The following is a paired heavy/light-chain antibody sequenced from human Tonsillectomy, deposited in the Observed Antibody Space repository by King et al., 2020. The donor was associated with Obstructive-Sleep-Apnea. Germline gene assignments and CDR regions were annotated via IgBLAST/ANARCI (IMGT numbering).Light chain of an antibody. V-gene: IGLV1-51*01. J-gene: IGLJ3*02. Sequence: QSVLTQPPSVSAAPGQEVTISCSGSSSNIGNDYVSWYQQLPGAAPTLLIYDNNKRPSGIPNRFSGSKSGTSATLGITGLQTGDEADYYCGTWDSRLSVWVFGGGTKVTVL. CDR1: SSNIGNDY. CDR2: DNN. CDR3: GTWDSRLSVWV.
Heavy chain of an antibody. CDR3: AREGDASRGYSPVTVIDY. D-gene: IGHD3-22*01. Sequence: EVQVVESGGGLVKPGGSLRLSCAASGFVFRSYAMNWVRQAPGKGLEWVTSISSSSSYIHYADSVKGRFTVSRDNNKNSVYLQLNSLRAEDTAVYYCAREGDASRGYSPVTVIDYWGQGTLVTVSS. J-gene: IGHJ4*02. CDR2: ISSSSSYI. V-gene: IGHV3-21*01. CDR1: GFVFRSYA.